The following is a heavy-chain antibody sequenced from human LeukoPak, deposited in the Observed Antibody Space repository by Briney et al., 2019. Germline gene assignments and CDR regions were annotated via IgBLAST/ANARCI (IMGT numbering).Heavy chain of an antibody. Sequence: KTSETLSVTCAVYGGAFSGYYWSWIRQPPGKGLEWIGEINHSGSTNYNPSLKSRVTISVDTSKNQFSLKLSSVTAADTAVYYCARAPEFAFDIWGQGTMVTVSS. V-gene: IGHV4-34*01. D-gene: IGHD3-10*01. CDR1: GGAFSGYY. CDR2: INHSGST. CDR3: ARAPEFAFDI. J-gene: IGHJ3*02.